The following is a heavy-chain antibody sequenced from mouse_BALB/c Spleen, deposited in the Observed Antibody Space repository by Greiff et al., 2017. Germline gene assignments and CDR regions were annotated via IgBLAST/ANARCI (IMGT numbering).Heavy chain of an antibody. CDR3: ARSGFITTVVEGYFDY. Sequence: QVQLQQPGAELVKPGASVKLSCKASGYTFTSYWMHWVKQRPGQGLEWIGEINPSNGRTNYNEKFKSKATLTVDKSSSTAYMQLSSLTSEDSAVYYCARSGFITTVVEGYFDYWGQGTTLTGSS. V-gene: IGHV1S81*02. CDR2: INPSNGRT. CDR1: GYTFTSYW. J-gene: IGHJ2*01. D-gene: IGHD1-1*01.